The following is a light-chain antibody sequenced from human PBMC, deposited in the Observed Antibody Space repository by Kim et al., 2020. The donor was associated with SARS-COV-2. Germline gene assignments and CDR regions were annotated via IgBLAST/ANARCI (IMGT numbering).Light chain of an antibody. J-gene: IGLJ3*02. CDR2: QDS. Sequence: SYELTQPPSVSVSPGQTASITCSGDKLGDKYACWYQQKPGQSPVLVIYQDSKRPSGIPERFSGSNSGNTATLNISGTQAMDEADYYCQAWDSSTHWVFGG. V-gene: IGLV3-1*01. CDR3: QAWDSSTHWV. CDR1: KLGDKY.